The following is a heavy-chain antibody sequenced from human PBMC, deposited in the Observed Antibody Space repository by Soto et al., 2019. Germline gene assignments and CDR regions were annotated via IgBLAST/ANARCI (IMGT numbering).Heavy chain of an antibody. CDR3: GRGRSGQIVVFY. D-gene: IGHD5-12*01. CDR1: GYTFTGHY. Sequence: RASVKVSCKASGYTFTGHYIHWVRQAPEQGPEWMGEIGPESGATRYAQKFQGRVTMTRDMSITTVYMELNNLSPDDTAVNYCGRGRSGQIVVFYWGQGTPVTVSS. V-gene: IGHV1-2*02. CDR2: IGPESGAT. J-gene: IGHJ4*02.